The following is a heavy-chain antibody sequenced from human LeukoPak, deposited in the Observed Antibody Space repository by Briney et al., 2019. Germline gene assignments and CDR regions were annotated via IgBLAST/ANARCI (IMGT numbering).Heavy chain of an antibody. Sequence: GGSLRLSCAASGFTFNRYNMNWVRRAPGKGLEWVSGISWNSGSIGYADSVKGRFTISRDNAKNSLYLQMNSLRAEDMALYYCAKGSQAYGDYLDYWGQGTLVTVSS. J-gene: IGHJ4*02. V-gene: IGHV3-9*03. CDR2: ISWNSGSI. CDR1: GFTFNRYN. CDR3: AKGSQAYGDYLDY. D-gene: IGHD4-17*01.